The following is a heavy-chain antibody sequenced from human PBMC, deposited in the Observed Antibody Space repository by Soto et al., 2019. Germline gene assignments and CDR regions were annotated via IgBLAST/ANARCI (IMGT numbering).Heavy chain of an antibody. V-gene: IGHV4-59*01. D-gene: IGHD3-22*01. CDR3: AREEYDSSGYYYVAY. CDR2: IYYSGST. J-gene: IGHJ4*02. Sequence: PSETLSLTCTVSGGSISGYYWNWIRQPPGKGLEWIGYIYYSGSTNYNPSLKSRVTISVDTSKNQFSLKLSSVTAADTAVYYCAREEYDSSGYYYVAYWGQGTLVTVSS. CDR1: GGSISGYY.